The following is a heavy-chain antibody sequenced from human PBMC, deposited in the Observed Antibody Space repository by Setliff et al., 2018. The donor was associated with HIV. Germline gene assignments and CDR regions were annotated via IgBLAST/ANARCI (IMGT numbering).Heavy chain of an antibody. D-gene: IGHD1-20*01. CDR2: INSDGSST. V-gene: IGHV3-74*01. CDR1: GFSFSNYW. J-gene: IGHJ6*02. Sequence: GGSLRLSCAASGFSFSNYWMHWVRQAPGKGLVWVSRINSDGSSTSYADSVKGRFTISRDNPKNMLYLQMNSLRGEDTAVYYCVRDITTCWDVWGQGTTVTVSS. CDR3: VRDITTCWDV.